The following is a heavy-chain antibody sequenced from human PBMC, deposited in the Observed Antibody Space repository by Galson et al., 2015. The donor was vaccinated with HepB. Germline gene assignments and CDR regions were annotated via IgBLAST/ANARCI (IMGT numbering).Heavy chain of an antibody. V-gene: IGHV3-33*01. J-gene: IGHJ3*02. CDR1: GFTFSSYG. CDR3: ARGSEWDAFDI. Sequence: SLRLSCAASGFTFSSYGMHWVRQAPGKGLEWVAVIWYDGSNKYYADSVKGRFTISRDNSKNTLYLQMNSLRAEDTAVYYCARGSEWDAFDIWGQGTMVTVSS. D-gene: IGHD3-3*01. CDR2: IWYDGSNK.